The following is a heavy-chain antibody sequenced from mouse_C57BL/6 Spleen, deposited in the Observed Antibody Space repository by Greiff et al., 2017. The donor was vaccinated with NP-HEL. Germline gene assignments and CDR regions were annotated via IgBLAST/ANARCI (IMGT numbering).Heavy chain of an antibody. CDR1: GYTFTGYW. Sequence: QVQLQQSGAELMKPGASVKLSCKATGYTFTGYWIEWVKQRPGQGLEWIGWIYPRDGSTKYNEKFKGKATLTVDTSSSTAYMELHSLTSEDSAVYFCARGEGLDYWGQGTTLTVSS. CDR3: ARGEGLDY. J-gene: IGHJ2*01. CDR2: IYPRDGST. D-gene: IGHD3-3*01. V-gene: IGHV1-85*01.